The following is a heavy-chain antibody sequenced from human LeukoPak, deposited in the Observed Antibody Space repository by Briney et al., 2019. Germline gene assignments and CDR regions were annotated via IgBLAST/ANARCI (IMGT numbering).Heavy chain of an antibody. CDR2: IYYSGST. J-gene: IGHJ4*02. V-gene: IGHV4-59*12. Sequence: SSETLSLTCTVSGGSISSYYWTWIRQPPGKGLECIGYIYYSGSTNYNPSLKSRVTISVDTSKNQFSLKLSSVTAADTAVYYCARARRYYGPYLDYWGQGTLVTVSS. D-gene: IGHD3-10*01. CDR1: GGSISSYY. CDR3: ARARRYYGPYLDY.